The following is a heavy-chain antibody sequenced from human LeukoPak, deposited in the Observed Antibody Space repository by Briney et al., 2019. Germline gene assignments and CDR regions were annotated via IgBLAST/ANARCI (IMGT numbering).Heavy chain of an antibody. Sequence: KSSETLSLTCSVSGGSISSLYWCWIRQPPGKGLEWIGYIYYTGSTNYNPSLKSRVTMFVDMSKNQFSLRLSSVTAADTAVYYCARHRAFSSSSPFDYWGQGTLVTVSS. D-gene: IGHD6-6*01. CDR3: ARHRAFSSSSPFDY. J-gene: IGHJ4*02. V-gene: IGHV4-59*08. CDR1: GGSISSLY. CDR2: IYYTGST.